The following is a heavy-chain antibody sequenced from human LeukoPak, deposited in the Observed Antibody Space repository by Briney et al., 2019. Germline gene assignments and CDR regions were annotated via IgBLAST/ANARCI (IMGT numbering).Heavy chain of an antibody. J-gene: IGHJ4*02. CDR3: AKQYYYDSSGWDDY. CDR1: GFTFSSYA. Sequence: GGSLRLSCAASGFTFSSYAMSWVRQAPGKGLEWVSSISADGKRTYYTDSVKGRFTISRGNSKNTLYLQMNSLRAEDTAVYYCAKQYYYDSSGWDDYWGQGTLVTVSS. CDR2: ISADGKRT. D-gene: IGHD3-22*01. V-gene: IGHV3-23*01.